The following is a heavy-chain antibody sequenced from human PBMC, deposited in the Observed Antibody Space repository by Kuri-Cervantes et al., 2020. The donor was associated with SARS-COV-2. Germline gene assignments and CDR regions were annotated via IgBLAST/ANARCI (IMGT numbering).Heavy chain of an antibody. D-gene: IGHD2-2*02. CDR1: GYTFTSYG. V-gene: IGHV1-18*01. CDR2: ISAYNGNT. CDR3: ARDRLERYCSSTSCHTDLDY. Sequence: ASVKVSCKASGYTFTSYGISWVRQAPGQGLEWMGWISAYNGNTNYAQKLQGRVTMTTDTSTSTAYMELRSLRSDDTAVYYCARDRLERYCSSTSCHTDLDYWGQGTLVTVSS. J-gene: IGHJ4*02.